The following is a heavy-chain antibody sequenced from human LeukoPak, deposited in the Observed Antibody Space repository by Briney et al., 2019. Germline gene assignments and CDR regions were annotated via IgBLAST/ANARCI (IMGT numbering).Heavy chain of an antibody. CDR2: IYSDGGT. CDR1: GFTVSSNY. D-gene: IGHD4-17*01. Sequence: GGSLRLSCAASGFTVSSNYMSWVRQAPGKGLEWVSVIYSDGGTYLADSVKGRFTISRDNSKNTLYLQMNSLRAEDTAAYYGARAYGDYVRYFDLWGRGTLVTVSS. V-gene: IGHV3-66*02. J-gene: IGHJ2*01. CDR3: ARAYGDYVRYFDL.